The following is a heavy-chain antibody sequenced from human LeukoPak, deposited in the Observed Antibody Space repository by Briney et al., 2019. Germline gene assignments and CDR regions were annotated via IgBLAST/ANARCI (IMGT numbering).Heavy chain of an antibody. D-gene: IGHD3-16*02. J-gene: IGHJ3*02. Sequence: PSETLSLTCTVSGGSISSYYWSWIRQPPGKGLEWIGYIYYSGSTNYNPSLKSRVTISVDTSKNQFSLKLSSVTAADTAVYYCARAYYDYVWGSYRTDAFDIWGQGTMVTVSS. V-gene: IGHV4-59*12. CDR3: ARAYYDYVWGSYRTDAFDI. CDR2: IYYSGST. CDR1: GGSISSYY.